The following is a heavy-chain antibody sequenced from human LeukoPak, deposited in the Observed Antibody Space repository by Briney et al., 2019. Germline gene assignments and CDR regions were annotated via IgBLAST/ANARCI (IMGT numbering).Heavy chain of an antibody. J-gene: IGHJ4*02. CDR2: IGTAGDT. Sequence: GGSLRLSCAASGFTLSNFAMHWVRQATGKGLEWVSAIGTAGDTFYPGSVKGRFTISRENAKNSLYLQMNNLRAEDTAVYYCSANFDFWGQGTLVTVSS. D-gene: IGHD6-19*01. V-gene: IGHV3-13*01. CDR1: GFTLSNFA. CDR3: SANFDF.